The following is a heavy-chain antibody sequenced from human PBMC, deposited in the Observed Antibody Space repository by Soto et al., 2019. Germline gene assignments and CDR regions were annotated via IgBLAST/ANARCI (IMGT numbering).Heavy chain of an antibody. CDR3: AREGHCSSTSCLSNYYYYYGMDV. D-gene: IGHD2-2*01. V-gene: IGHV3-7*01. Sequence: EVQLVESGGGLVQPGGSLRLSCAASGFTFSSYWMSWVRQAPGKGLEWVANIKQDGSEEYYVDSVKGRFTISRDNAKNSLYLQMNSLRAEDTAVYYCAREGHCSSTSCLSNYYYYYGMDVWGQGTTVTVSS. CDR1: GFTFSSYW. J-gene: IGHJ6*02. CDR2: IKQDGSEE.